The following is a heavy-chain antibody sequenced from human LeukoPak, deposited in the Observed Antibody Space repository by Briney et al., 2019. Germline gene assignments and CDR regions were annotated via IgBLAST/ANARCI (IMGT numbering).Heavy chain of an antibody. CDR2: IIPILGIA. Sequence: SVKVSCKASGGTLSCYAISWVRQAPGQGLEWMGRIIPILGIANYAQKFQGRVTITADKSTSTAYMELSSLRSEDTAVYYCARGNDVDYWGQGTLVTVSS. CDR3: ARGNDVDY. CDR1: GGTLSCYA. V-gene: IGHV1-69*04. D-gene: IGHD3-16*01. J-gene: IGHJ4*02.